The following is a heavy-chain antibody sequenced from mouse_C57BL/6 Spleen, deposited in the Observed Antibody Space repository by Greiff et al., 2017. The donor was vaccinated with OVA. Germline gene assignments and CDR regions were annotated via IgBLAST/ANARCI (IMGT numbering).Heavy chain of an antibody. V-gene: IGHV3-6*01. CDR2: ISYDGSN. CDR3: AREGVYYYGSSFSWFAY. CDR1: GYSITSGYY. J-gene: IGHJ3*01. Sequence: EVQLVESGPGLVKPSQSLSLTCSVTGYSITSGYYWNWIRQFPGNKLEWMGYISYDGSNNYNPSLKNRISITRDTSKNQFFLKLNSVTTEDTATYYCAREGVYYYGSSFSWFAYWGQGTLVTVSA. D-gene: IGHD1-1*01.